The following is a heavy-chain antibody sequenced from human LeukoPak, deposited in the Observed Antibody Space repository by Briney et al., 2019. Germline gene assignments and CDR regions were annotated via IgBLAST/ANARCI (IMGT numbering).Heavy chain of an antibody. CDR2: ISSSSSYI. J-gene: IGHJ3*02. V-gene: IGHV3-21*01. CDR3: ARDSYYDILTGSDAFDI. Sequence: GGSLRLSCAASGFTFSSYSMNWVRQALGKGLEWVSSISSSSSYIYYADSVKGRFTISRDNAKNSLYLQMNSLRAEDTAVYYCARDSYYDILTGSDAFDIWGQGTMVTVSS. D-gene: IGHD3-9*01. CDR1: GFTFSSYS.